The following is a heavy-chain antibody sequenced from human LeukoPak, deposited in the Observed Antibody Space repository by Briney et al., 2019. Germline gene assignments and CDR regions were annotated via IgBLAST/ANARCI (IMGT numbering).Heavy chain of an antibody. CDR3: ARDASGTYFTSPSYYYGMDV. D-gene: IGHD3-10*01. V-gene: IGHV3-30-3*01. Sequence: GGSLRLSCVASGFALSSYAVHWVRQAPGKGLEWVAVISYDGTNKYYADSMKGRFTVSRDNSKGTLYLQMNSLRADDTALYYCARDASGTYFTSPSYYYGMDVWGQGTTVTVSS. CDR2: ISYDGTNK. J-gene: IGHJ6*02. CDR1: GFALSSYA.